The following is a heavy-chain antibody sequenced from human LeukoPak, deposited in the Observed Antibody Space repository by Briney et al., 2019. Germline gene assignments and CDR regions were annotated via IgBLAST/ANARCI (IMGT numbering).Heavy chain of an antibody. J-gene: IGHJ4*02. D-gene: IGHD3-10*01. CDR3: ARASHGFIITQASFDY. V-gene: IGHV1-69*13. Sequence: ASVKVSGKASGGTFNNYAISWVRQAPGQGLEWMGGIIPIFPTANYAPKFQGRVTITADESTSTAYMELSSLRSEDTAMYYCARASHGFIITQASFDYWGQGTVVTVSS. CDR1: GGTFNNYA. CDR2: IIPIFPTA.